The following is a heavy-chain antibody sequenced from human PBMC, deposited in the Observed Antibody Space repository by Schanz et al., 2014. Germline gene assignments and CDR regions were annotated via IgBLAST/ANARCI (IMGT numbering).Heavy chain of an antibody. CDR3: VRVSFADPRLYRGMDRDIDY. V-gene: IGHV3-33*01. CDR2: IWYDGSNK. J-gene: IGHJ4*02. Sequence: VQLVESGGGLVQPGRSLRLSCAASGFTFSSYGMHWVRQAPGKGLEWVAVIWYDGSNKYYADSVKGRLTISRDDAKKSMYLQMNNLRAEDTAVYYCVRVSFADPRLYRGMDRDIDYWGQGTLVTVSS. CDR1: GFTFSSYG. D-gene: IGHD5-18*01.